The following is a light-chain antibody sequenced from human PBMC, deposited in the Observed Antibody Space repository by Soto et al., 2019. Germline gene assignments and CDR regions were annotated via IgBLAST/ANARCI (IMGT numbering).Light chain of an antibody. J-gene: IGLJ1*01. Sequence: QSALTQPASVSGSPGQSITISCTGTSSDVGYYNYVSWYQQHPGKAPKLMIHDVTNRPSGVSNRISGSKSGNTASLTISGLQAEDEADYYCTSFTSRTTFVFGTGTKVTVL. V-gene: IGLV2-14*03. CDR3: TSFTSRTTFV. CDR2: DVT. CDR1: SSDVGYYNY.